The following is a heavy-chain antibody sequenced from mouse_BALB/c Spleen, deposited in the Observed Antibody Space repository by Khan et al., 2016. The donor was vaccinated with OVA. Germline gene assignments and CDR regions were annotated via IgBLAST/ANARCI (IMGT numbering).Heavy chain of an antibody. CDR3: ARNADFGNDFDY. D-gene: IGHD2-1*01. V-gene: IGHV1S81*02. CDR2: IYPGAGRV. CDR1: GYTFTNYW. Sequence: QVQLKQSGAELVKPGASVKLSCKASGYTFTNYWVHWVKQGPGQGLEWIGEIYPGAGRVNYNEKFKNKASLTVDRSSSTAYMQLSSLTSEDSAVYYCARNADFGNDFDYWGQGTTLTVSS. J-gene: IGHJ2*01.